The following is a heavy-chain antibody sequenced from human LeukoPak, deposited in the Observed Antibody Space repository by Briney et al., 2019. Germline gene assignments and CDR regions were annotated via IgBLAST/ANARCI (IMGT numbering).Heavy chain of an antibody. CDR2: IYYSGST. D-gene: IGHD6-19*01. V-gene: IGHV4-59*01. Sequence: SETLSLTCTVSGGSMSTYYWSWIRQPPGKGLEWIGYIYYSGSTNYNPSLKSRVTISVDTSTNQFSLKLSSVTAADTAMYFCARDRSSGYFFYHWGLGTLVTVAS. CDR3: ARDRSSGYFFYH. CDR1: GGSMSTYY. J-gene: IGHJ4*02.